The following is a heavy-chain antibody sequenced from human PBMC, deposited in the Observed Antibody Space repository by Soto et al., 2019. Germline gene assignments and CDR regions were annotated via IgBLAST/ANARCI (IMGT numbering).Heavy chain of an antibody. D-gene: IGHD6-13*01. V-gene: IGHV1-18*01. CDR2: IRTYNGNT. CDR1: GYTFTSYG. CDR3: ARDGDGRQLAIFIDY. J-gene: IGHJ4*02. Sequence: QVQLVQSGAEVNKPGASVKVSCKASGYTFTSYGISWVRQAPGQGLEWMGWIRTYNGNTNYAQKFQGRVTMTTDTSTSTGYRELRSLSSDDTAVYYCARDGDGRQLAIFIDYSGQGTLVTVSS.